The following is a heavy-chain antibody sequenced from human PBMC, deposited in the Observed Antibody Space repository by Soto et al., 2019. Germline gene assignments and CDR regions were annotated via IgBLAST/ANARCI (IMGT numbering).Heavy chain of an antibody. CDR1: GGTFSSYA. J-gene: IGHJ6*02. CDR2: IIPIFGTA. CDR3: ARDAQAGYYYYGMDV. D-gene: IGHD6-25*01. V-gene: IGHV1-69*13. Sequence: SVKVSCKASGGTFSSYAISWVRQAPGQGLEWMGGIIPIFGTANYAQKFQGRVTITADESTSTAYMELSSLRSEDTAVYYCARDAQAGYYYYGMDVWGQGTTVTVSS.